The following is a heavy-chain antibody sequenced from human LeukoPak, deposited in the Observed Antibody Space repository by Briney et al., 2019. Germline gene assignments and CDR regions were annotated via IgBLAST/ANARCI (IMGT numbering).Heavy chain of an antibody. CDR1: GGSISSSSYY. V-gene: IGHV4-39*07. CDR3: ASERTGYYIY. J-gene: IGHJ4*02. D-gene: IGHD3/OR15-3a*01. Sequence: SETLSLTCAVSGGSISSSSYYWGWIRQPPGKGLEWIGSIYYSGSTYYNPSLKSRVTISVDTSKNQFSLKLSSVTAADTAVYYCASERTGYYIYWGQGTLVTVSS. CDR2: IYYSGST.